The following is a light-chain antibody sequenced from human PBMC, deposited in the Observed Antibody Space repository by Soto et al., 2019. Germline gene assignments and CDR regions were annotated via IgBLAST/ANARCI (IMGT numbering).Light chain of an antibody. CDR3: QPYNSDSRT. J-gene: IGKJ1*01. V-gene: IGKV3-15*01. CDR2: GES. CDR1: QSVDIN. Sequence: IVLTHSPATLCVSPGEIVTLSFRASQSVDINLAWYQQKPCQAPRLLIYGESTRAIDMPGRFSGRGSGTEFTLTISSLQPDDFATYYCQPYNSDSRTFGQGTKVDIK.